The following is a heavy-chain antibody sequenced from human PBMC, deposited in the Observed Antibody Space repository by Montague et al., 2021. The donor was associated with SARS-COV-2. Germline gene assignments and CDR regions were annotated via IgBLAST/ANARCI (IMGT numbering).Heavy chain of an antibody. Sequence: SETLSLTCAVYGWSFSGYYWSWIRQPPGKGLEWIGEINHSGSTNYNPSLKSRVTISADTSKNQFSLKLSSVTAADTAVYYCARGRRILLGFGELLSGGDYYGMDVWGQGTTVTVSS. CDR2: INHSGST. CDR1: GWSFSGYY. CDR3: ARGRRILLGFGELLSGGDYYGMDV. V-gene: IGHV4-34*01. D-gene: IGHD3-10*01. J-gene: IGHJ6*02.